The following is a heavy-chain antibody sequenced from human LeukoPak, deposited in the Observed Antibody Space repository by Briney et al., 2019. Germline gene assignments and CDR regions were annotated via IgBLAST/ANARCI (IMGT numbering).Heavy chain of an antibody. Sequence: PSETLSLTCTVSGGSISSYYWSRIRQPPGKGLEWIGYIYYSGSTNYNPSLKSRVTISVDTSKSHFSLKPISVTAADTAVYYCARNLYGGNLNYFDYWGQGTLVTVSS. J-gene: IGHJ4*02. CDR1: GGSISSYY. CDR2: IYYSGST. CDR3: ARNLYGGNLNYFDY. V-gene: IGHV4-59*01. D-gene: IGHD4-23*01.